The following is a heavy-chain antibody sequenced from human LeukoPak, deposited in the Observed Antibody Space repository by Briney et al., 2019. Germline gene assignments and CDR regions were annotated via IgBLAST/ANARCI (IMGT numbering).Heavy chain of an antibody. CDR2: FDPEDGET. Sequence: ASVKVSCKVSGYTLTELSMHWLRQAPGKGLEWMGGFDPEDGETINAQKFQGRATMTEDTSTDTAYMELSSLRSEDTAVYYCATFQNRRAPMVRGVIYAFDIWGQGTMVTVSS. V-gene: IGHV1-24*01. CDR3: ATFQNRRAPMVRGVIYAFDI. J-gene: IGHJ3*02. CDR1: GYTLTELS. D-gene: IGHD3-10*01.